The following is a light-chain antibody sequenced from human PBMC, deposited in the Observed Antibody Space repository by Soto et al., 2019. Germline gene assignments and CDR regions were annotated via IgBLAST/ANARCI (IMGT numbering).Light chain of an antibody. CDR3: LQYSSDSRT. CDR1: QTRSSW. CDR2: KAS. V-gene: IGKV1-5*03. J-gene: IGKJ1*01. Sequence: ILMSLDPSAFSAATVDGVAITCGASQTRSSWLAWYQQKPGKAPKLLIHKASTLKSGVPSRFSGSGSGTEFTLTISRLQPDDVATYYWLQYSSDSRTSGQRTQV.